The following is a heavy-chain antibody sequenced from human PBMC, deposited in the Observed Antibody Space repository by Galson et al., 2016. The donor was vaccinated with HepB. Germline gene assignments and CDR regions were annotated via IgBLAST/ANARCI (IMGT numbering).Heavy chain of an antibody. CDR2: IRGSGGGI. CDR3: ARDTLIRGISNAAFDI. J-gene: IGHJ3*02. D-gene: IGHD3-10*01. CDR1: GFIFSTYA. Sequence: SLRLSCAASGFIFSTYAMNWVRQAPGKGLEWVSSIRGSGGGIDYADSVKGRFTISRDNSKNTLYLQMSSLRAEDTALYYCARDTLIRGISNAAFDIWGQGTMVTVSS. V-gene: IGHV3-23*01.